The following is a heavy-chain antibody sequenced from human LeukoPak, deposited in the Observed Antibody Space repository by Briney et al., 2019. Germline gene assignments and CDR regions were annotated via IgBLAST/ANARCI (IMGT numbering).Heavy chain of an antibody. CDR3: ACVTVWGSYRGNYYMDV. Sequence: ASVKLSCKASGYTFTSYGISWVRQPPRQGHEWMGWISAYNGNTNYAQKLQGRVTMTTDTSTNTAYMELRRLRSGDTAVYYCACVTVWGSYRGNYYMDVWGKGTTVTVSS. CDR2: ISAYNGNT. J-gene: IGHJ6*03. D-gene: IGHD3-16*02. V-gene: IGHV1-18*01. CDR1: GYTFTSYG.